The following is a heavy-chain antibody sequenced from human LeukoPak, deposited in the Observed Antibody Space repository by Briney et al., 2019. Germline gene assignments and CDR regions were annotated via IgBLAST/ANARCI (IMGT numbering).Heavy chain of an antibody. V-gene: IGHV1-18*01. J-gene: IGHJ4*02. CDR3: ARDSLRPDYFDY. CDR1: GYTFTSYG. Sequence: ASVKVSCKASGYTFTSYGISWVRQAPGQGLEWMGWISAYNGNTNYAQKLQGRVIITTDTSTSTAYMELRSLRSDDTAVYYCARDSLRPDYFDYWGQGTLVTVSS. CDR2: ISAYNGNT.